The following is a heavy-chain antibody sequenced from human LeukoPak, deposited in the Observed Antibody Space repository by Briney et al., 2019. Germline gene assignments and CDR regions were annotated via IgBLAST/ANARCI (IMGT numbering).Heavy chain of an antibody. Sequence: SETLSLTCTVSGGSITSYYWGWIRQPPGKGLEWIGSIYYSGSTYYNPSLKSRVTISVDTSKNQFSLKLSSATAADTAVYYCATGVIDTDYWGQGTLVTVSS. CDR1: GGSITSYY. V-gene: IGHV4-39*01. J-gene: IGHJ4*02. CDR3: ATGVIDTDY. D-gene: IGHD3-16*02. CDR2: IYYSGST.